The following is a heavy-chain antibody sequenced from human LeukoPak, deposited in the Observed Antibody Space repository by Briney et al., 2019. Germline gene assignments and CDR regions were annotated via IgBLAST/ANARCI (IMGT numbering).Heavy chain of an antibody. Sequence: MSSETLSLTCTVSGGSISSYYWSWIRQPPGKGLEWIGYIYYSGSTNYNPSLKSRVTISVDTSKNQFSLKLSSVTAEDTAVYYCARGLGVRGVIAIRFGYWGQGTLVTVSS. J-gene: IGHJ4*02. D-gene: IGHD3-10*01. CDR2: IYYSGST. V-gene: IGHV4-59*01. CDR3: ARGLGVRGVIAIRFGY. CDR1: GGSISSYY.